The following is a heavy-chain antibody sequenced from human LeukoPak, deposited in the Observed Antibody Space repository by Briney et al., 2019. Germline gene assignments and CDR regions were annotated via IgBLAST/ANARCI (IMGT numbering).Heavy chain of an antibody. CDR2: ISSSSRTI. V-gene: IGHV3-48*02. D-gene: IGHD3-16*01. Sequence: GGSLRLSCAASGFTFSSYSMNWVRQAQGKGREGVSYISSSSRTIYYGDSVKGRFTISRDNAKNSLYLQMNSLRDEDTAVYYCARSYPQTYYYYYYGMDVWGQGTTVTVSS. CDR3: ARSYPQTYYYYYYGMDV. CDR1: GFTFSSYS. J-gene: IGHJ6*02.